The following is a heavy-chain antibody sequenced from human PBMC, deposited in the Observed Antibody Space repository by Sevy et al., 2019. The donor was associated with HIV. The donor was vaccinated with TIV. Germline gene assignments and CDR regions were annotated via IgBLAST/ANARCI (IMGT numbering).Heavy chain of an antibody. CDR3: TRPTENSRYGLSY. D-gene: IGHD5-12*01. V-gene: IGHV3-73*01. CDR2: IRSKANSYAT. CDR1: GFTFSGSA. J-gene: IGHJ4*02. Sequence: GGSLRLSCAASGFTFSGSAIHWVRQASGKGLEWVGRIRSKANSYATAYAASVTDRFTISRDDSKNTAYLQMNSLKTEDTAVYYCTRPTENSRYGLSYWGQGTLVTVSS.